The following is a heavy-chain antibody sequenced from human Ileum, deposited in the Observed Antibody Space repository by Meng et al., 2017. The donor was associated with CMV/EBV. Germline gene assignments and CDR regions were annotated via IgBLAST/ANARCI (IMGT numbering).Heavy chain of an antibody. CDR2: IYHGGST. D-gene: IGHD3-16*01. CDR3: ARGPGGFGDFNFDY. J-gene: IGHJ4*02. Sequence: QGELRESGQGRVKPSETLSLTCTVSGDSITSFYWSWIRQPAGKALEWIGRIYHGGSTNYNPSLKSRVTLSVDTSKNQFSMRLTSVTAADTAVYYCARGPGGFGDFNFDYWGQGTLVTVSS. V-gene: IGHV4-4*07. CDR1: GDSITSFY.